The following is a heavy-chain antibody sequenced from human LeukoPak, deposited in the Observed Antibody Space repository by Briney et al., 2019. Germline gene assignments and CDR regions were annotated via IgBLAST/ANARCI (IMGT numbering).Heavy chain of an antibody. CDR3: ARDRRPIAAAGTAWFDP. J-gene: IGHJ5*02. V-gene: IGHV3-23*01. Sequence: GGSLRLSCTTSKFNFNSYGMTWVRQAPGKGLEWVSSISGSGGSTQYAASVQGRFTISRDNSKNTLYLQMNSLRAEDTAVYYCARDRRPIAAAGTAWFDPWGQGTLVTVSS. D-gene: IGHD6-13*01. CDR2: ISGSGGST. CDR1: KFNFNSYG.